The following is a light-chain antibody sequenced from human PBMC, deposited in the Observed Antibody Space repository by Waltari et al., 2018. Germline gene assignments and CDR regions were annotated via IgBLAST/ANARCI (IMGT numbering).Light chain of an antibody. J-gene: IGLJ2*01. CDR3: SSYAGSDTFVV. CDR1: SGDVGGYNY. Sequence: QSALTQPRSVSGSPGQSVTISCIGTSGDVGGYNYVSWYQHHSGQAPKLIIYDINKRPSWVPDRFFGSSAGNTSSLTISRLQAEDEADYYCSSYAGSDTFVVLGVGTKVTVL. V-gene: IGLV2-11*01. CDR2: DIN.